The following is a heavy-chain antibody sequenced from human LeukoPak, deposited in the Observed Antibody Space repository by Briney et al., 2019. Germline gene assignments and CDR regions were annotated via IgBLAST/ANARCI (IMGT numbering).Heavy chain of an antibody. J-gene: IGHJ4*02. CDR2: FSASGNS. CDR3: GRLDDYDYSAW. V-gene: IGHV4-61*02. D-gene: IGHD3-22*01. CDR1: GDSISNDDYY. Sequence: SQTLSLTCTVSGDSISNDDYYWSWIRQPAGKGLEWIGRFSASGNSNYNPSLKSRLTISVDTSKNQFSLKLTSVTAADTAVYFCGRLDDYDYSAWWGQGILVTVSS.